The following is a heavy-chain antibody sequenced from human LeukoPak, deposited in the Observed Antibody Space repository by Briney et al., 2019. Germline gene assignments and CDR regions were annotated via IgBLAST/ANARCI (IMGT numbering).Heavy chain of an antibody. CDR3: ARDRGYEVVTDYFDY. V-gene: IGHV3-48*03. CDR2: ISSSGSTI. CDR1: GFTFSSYE. D-gene: IGHD5-12*01. Sequence: GGSLRLSCAASGFTFSSYEMNWVRQAPGKGLEWVSYISSSGSTIYYADSVKGRFTISRDNAKNSLYLQMNSLRAEDTAVYYCARDRGYEVVTDYFDYWGQGTLVTVSS. J-gene: IGHJ4*02.